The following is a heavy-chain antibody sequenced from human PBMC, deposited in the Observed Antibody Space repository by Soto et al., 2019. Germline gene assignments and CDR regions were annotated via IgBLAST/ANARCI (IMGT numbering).Heavy chain of an antibody. CDR2: ISAYNGNT. CDR3: ARNRYDSSGYYAYYYGMDV. V-gene: IGHV1-18*04. Sequence: ASVKVSCKASGYTFTSYGISWVRQAPGQGLEWMGWISAYNGNTNYAQMFQGRVTMTTDTSTSTAYMELRSLRLDDRAVYYCARNRYDSSGYYAYYYGMDVWGQGTTVTVSS. J-gene: IGHJ6*02. D-gene: IGHD3-22*01. CDR1: GYTFTSYG.